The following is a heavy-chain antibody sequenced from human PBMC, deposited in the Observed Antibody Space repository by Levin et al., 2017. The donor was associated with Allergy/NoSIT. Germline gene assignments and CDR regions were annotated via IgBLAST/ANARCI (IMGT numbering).Heavy chain of an antibody. CDR2: IDPSDSYT. CDR1: GYSFTSYW. J-gene: IGHJ6*03. CDR3: AKLRRSSVYYYMDV. D-gene: IGHD6-6*01. V-gene: IGHV5-10-1*01. Sequence: GESLKISCQGSGYSFTSYWITWVRQMPGMGLEWMGRIDPSDSYTNYSPSFQGHVTISADKSVTTAYLQWSSLKASDTAIYYCAKLRRSSVYYYMDVWGKGTTVTVSS.